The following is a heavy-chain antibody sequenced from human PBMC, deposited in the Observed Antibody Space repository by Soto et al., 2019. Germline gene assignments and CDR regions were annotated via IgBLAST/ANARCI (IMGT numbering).Heavy chain of an antibody. CDR2: INPNSGGT. CDR3: ARGGYDSSGYRAFDS. Sequence: ASVKVSCKASGYTFTGYYMHWVRQAPGQGLEWMGWINPNSGGTNYAQKFQGWVTMTRDTSISTAYMELSRLRSDDTAVYYCARGGYDSSGYRAFDSGGQGTLVTVCS. J-gene: IGHJ5*01. V-gene: IGHV1-2*04. CDR1: GYTFTGYY. D-gene: IGHD3-22*01.